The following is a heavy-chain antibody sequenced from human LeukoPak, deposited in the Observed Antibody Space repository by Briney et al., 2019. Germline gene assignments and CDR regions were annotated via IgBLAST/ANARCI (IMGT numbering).Heavy chain of an antibody. D-gene: IGHD3-10*01. Sequence: PGGSLRLSCAASGFTFSNYAMSWVRQAPGKGLEWVSGISVSGGSTYYADSVEGRFTISRDNAKNTLYLQMNSLRAEDTAVYYCARAGITMVRGAQYYFDYWGQGTLVTVSS. V-gene: IGHV3-23*01. CDR3: ARAGITMVRGAQYYFDY. J-gene: IGHJ4*02. CDR1: GFTFSNYA. CDR2: ISVSGGST.